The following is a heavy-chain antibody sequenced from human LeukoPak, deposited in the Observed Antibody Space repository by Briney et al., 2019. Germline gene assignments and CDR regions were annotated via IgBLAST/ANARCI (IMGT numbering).Heavy chain of an antibody. CDR2: IYHTGST. Sequence: SETLSLTCSVSGDSISSGGYSWNWIRQPPGKDLEWIGYIYHTGSTNYNPSLKSRVTMSVDRSKNQFSLKLSSVTAADTAVYYCARDLGYYDSSGHFDLWGRGTLVTVSS. D-gene: IGHD3-22*01. CDR1: GDSISSGGYS. J-gene: IGHJ2*01. V-gene: IGHV4-30-2*01. CDR3: ARDLGYYDSSGHFDL.